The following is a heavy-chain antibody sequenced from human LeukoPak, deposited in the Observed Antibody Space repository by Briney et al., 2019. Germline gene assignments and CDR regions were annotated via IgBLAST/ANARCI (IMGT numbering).Heavy chain of an antibody. Sequence: GGSLRLSCAASGFTFSDYYMSWIRQAPGKGLKWVSYISGSGNTIFYADSVKGRFTISRDNAKNSLYLQMNSLRAEDTAVYYCARANPAAAGTEGYYYGMDVWGQGTTVTVSS. CDR2: ISGSGNTI. J-gene: IGHJ6*02. CDR3: ARANPAAAGTEGYYYGMDV. D-gene: IGHD6-13*01. V-gene: IGHV3-11*04. CDR1: GFTFSDYY.